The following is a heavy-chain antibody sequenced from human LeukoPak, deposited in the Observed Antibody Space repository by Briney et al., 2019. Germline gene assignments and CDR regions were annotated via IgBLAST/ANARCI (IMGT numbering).Heavy chain of an antibody. CDR3: ARDGFLGPVTAYLDY. D-gene: IGHD2-21*02. CDR1: GFTFSSYA. CDR2: VKSDGSST. V-gene: IGHV3-74*01. J-gene: IGHJ4*02. Sequence: GRSLRLSCAASGFTFSSYAMHWVRHAPGMGLVWVSRVKSDGSSTSYADSVKGRFTISRDNARNTLYLQMNSLRAEDTAVYYCARDGFLGPVTAYLDYWGQGTPVTVSS.